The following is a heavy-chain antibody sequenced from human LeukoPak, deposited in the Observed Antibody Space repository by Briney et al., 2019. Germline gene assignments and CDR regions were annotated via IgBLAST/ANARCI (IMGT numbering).Heavy chain of an antibody. Sequence: ASVKVSCKASGGTFSSYAISWVRQAPGQGLEWMGWINPNSGGTKYAQKFQGRVTMTRDTSISTAYMELSRLRSDDTAVYYCARVYGSGSYYAFDIWGQGTMVTVSS. J-gene: IGHJ3*02. D-gene: IGHD3-10*01. CDR1: GGTFSSYA. CDR2: INPNSGGT. CDR3: ARVYGSGSYYAFDI. V-gene: IGHV1-2*02.